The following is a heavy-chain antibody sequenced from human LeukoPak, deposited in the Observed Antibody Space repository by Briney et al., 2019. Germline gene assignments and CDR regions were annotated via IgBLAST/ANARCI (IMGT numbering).Heavy chain of an antibody. CDR3: ARAGYSYGSEFDY. J-gene: IGHJ4*02. Sequence: PSETLSLTCSVSGYSIASGYYWSWIRQPAGKGLEWIGRIYTSGSTNYNPSLKSRVTISVDTSKNQFSLKLSSVTAADTAVYYCARAGYSYGSEFDYWGQGTLVTVSS. CDR1: GYSIASGYY. D-gene: IGHD5-18*01. V-gene: IGHV4-61*02. CDR2: IYTSGST.